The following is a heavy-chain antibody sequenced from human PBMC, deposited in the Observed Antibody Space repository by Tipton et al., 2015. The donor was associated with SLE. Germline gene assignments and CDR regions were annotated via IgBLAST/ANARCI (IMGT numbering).Heavy chain of an antibody. CDR2: IYHSGST. Sequence: LRLSCAVSGGSISSGGYSWSWIRQPPGKGLEWIGYIYHSGSTYYNPSLKSRVTISVDRSKNQFSLKLSSVTAADTAVYYCARVEDFWSGGFDYWGQGTLVTVSS. D-gene: IGHD3-3*01. CDR1: GGSISSGGYS. V-gene: IGHV4-30-2*01. CDR3: ARVEDFWSGGFDY. J-gene: IGHJ4*02.